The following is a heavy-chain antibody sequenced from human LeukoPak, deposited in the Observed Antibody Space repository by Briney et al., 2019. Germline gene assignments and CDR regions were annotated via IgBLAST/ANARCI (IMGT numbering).Heavy chain of an antibody. CDR3: ARIRTNLNYYDSSGYV. CDR1: GGSISNYY. Sequence: KPSETLSLTCTVSGGSISNYYWNWIRQPPGKGLEWIGYIYYSGTTNYNPSLKSRVTISVDKSKNQFSLKLSSVTAADTAVYYCARIRTNLNYYDSSGYVWGQGTLVTVSS. J-gene: IGHJ4*02. CDR2: IYYSGTT. D-gene: IGHD3-22*01. V-gene: IGHV4-59*12.